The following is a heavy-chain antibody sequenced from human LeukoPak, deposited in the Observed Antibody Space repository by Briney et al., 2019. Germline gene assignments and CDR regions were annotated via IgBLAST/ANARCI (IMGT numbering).Heavy chain of an antibody. D-gene: IGHD1-7*01. CDR3: ARGNWNYPFDY. CDR2: IYSSDST. Sequence: PGGSLRLSCAVSGFTFSDYYMSWVRQAPGKGLEWVSVIYSSDSTYYADSVKGRFTISRDNSKNTLYLQMNSLRAEDTAVYYCARGNWNYPFDYWGQGTLVTVSS. CDR1: GFTFSDYY. V-gene: IGHV3-53*01. J-gene: IGHJ4*02.